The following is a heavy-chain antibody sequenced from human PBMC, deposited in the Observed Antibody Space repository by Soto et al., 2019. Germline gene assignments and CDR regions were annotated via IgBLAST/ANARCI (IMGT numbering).Heavy chain of an antibody. CDR3: ARVLGNDAFDI. Sequence: SETLSLTCTVSGDSISSYYWSWIRQPPGKGLEWIGGIYHSGSTNYNPSLKSRVTISVDKSKNQFSLKLSSVTAADTAVYYCARVLGNDAFDIWGQGTMVTVSS. CDR2: IYHSGST. V-gene: IGHV4-59*12. D-gene: IGHD3-3*02. CDR1: GDSISSYY. J-gene: IGHJ3*02.